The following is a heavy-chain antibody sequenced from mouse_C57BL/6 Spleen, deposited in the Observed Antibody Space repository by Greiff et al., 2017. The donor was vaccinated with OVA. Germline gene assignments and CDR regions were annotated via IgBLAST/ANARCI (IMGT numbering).Heavy chain of an antibody. CDR1: GYAFSSSW. V-gene: IGHV1-82*01. D-gene: IGHD2-1*01. J-gene: IGHJ4*01. CDR3: ARWNYGNFDAMDY. CDR2: IYPGDGDT. Sequence: QVQLQQSGPELVKPGASVKISCKASGYAFSSSWMNWVKQRPGKGLEWIGRIYPGDGDTNYNGKFKGKATLTADKSSSTAYMQLSSLTSEDSAVYFCARWNYGNFDAMDYWGQGTSVTVSS.